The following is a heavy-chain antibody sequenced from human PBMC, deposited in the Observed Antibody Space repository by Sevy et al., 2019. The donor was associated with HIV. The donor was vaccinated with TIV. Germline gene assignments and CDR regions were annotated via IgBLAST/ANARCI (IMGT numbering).Heavy chain of an antibody. D-gene: IGHD5-12*01. CDR1: GFTFGDYY. Sequence: GGSLRLSCTASGFTFGDYYMTWIRQAPGKGLEWVAYISSSGATIFYADSIKGRFTISRDNGLDSLYLHMTGLRAEDTAVYYCARDQWRSGYDPRHDYWGQGTLVTVYS. CDR2: ISSSGATI. J-gene: IGHJ4*02. V-gene: IGHV3-11*01. CDR3: ARDQWRSGYDPRHDY.